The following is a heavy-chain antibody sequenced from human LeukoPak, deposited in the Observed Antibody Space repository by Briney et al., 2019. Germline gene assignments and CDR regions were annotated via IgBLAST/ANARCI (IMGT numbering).Heavy chain of an antibody. CDR3: ARTRAGSTSFQGVVDN. V-gene: IGHV4-39*07. CDR2: IYYSGST. J-gene: IGHJ4*02. D-gene: IGHD2-2*01. CDR1: GGSISSSSYY. Sequence: SETLSLTCTVSGGSISSSSYYWGWIRQPPGKELEWIGSIYYSGSTYYNPSLKSRVTISVDTSKNQFSLKLSSVTAADTAVYYCARTRAGSTSFQGVVDNWGQGTLVTVSS.